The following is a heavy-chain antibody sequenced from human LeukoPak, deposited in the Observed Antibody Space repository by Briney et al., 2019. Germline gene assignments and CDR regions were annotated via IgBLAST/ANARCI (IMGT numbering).Heavy chain of an antibody. J-gene: IGHJ4*02. CDR3: ARARNNYDESGYSALDH. Sequence: GGSLRLSCTASGFSLSSFGMHWVRQAPGKGLEWVASLWYNGINKYYADSVKGRFTISRDNSKNTLYLQMDSLRAEDTAMFYCARARNNYDESGYSALDHWGQGTLVTVSS. D-gene: IGHD3-3*01. CDR1: GFSLSSFG. CDR2: LWYNGINK. V-gene: IGHV3-33*01.